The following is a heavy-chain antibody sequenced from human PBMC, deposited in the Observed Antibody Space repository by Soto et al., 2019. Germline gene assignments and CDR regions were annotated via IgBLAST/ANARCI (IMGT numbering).Heavy chain of an antibody. Sequence: PAGSLSLSCAASGFTFETYWMSWVRPAPGKGLVWVSRINGDGSITSYADSVKGRFTISRDNAKNTLYLQMNSLRVEDTAIYYCAGQYTNGPVDHWGQGTLVTVSS. CDR3: AGQYTNGPVDH. V-gene: IGHV3-74*01. J-gene: IGHJ4*02. CDR2: INGDGSIT. D-gene: IGHD5-18*01. CDR1: GFTFETYW.